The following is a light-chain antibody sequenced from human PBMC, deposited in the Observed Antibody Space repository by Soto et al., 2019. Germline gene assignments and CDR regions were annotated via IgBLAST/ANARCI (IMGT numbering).Light chain of an antibody. CDR3: SSYTSSSTPYV. V-gene: IGLV2-14*01. J-gene: IGLJ1*01. Sequence: QSVLTQPASVSGSPGQSITISCTGTSSDVGVYNYVSWYQQHPGKAPKIMIYDVSNRPSGVSNRFSGSKSGNTASLTISGLQAEDEADYYCSSYTSSSTPYVFGTGTKVTVL. CDR2: DVS. CDR1: SSDVGVYNY.